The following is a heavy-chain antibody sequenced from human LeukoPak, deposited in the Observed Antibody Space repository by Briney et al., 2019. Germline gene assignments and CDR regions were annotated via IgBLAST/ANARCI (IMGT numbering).Heavy chain of an antibody. CDR3: ANLGEGYYDILTGYYWDYYYYGMDV. D-gene: IGHD3-9*01. Sequence: SGGSLRLSCAASGFTFSSYAMSWVRQAPGKGLEWVSAISGSGGSTYYADSVKGRFTISRDNSKNTLYLQMNSLRAEDTAVYYCANLGEGYYDILTGYYWDYYYYGMDVWGQGTTVTVSS. J-gene: IGHJ6*02. V-gene: IGHV3-23*01. CDR2: ISGSGGST. CDR1: GFTFSSYA.